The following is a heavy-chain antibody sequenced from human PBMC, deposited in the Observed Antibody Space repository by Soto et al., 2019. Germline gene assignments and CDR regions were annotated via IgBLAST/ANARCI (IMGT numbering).Heavy chain of an antibody. CDR3: ARVRPGYSYGYPNWFDP. CDR1: GFTFSSYE. CDR2: ISTSGSTI. V-gene: IGHV3-48*03. D-gene: IGHD5-18*01. Sequence: VQLVESGGGMVQPGRSLRLSCAASGFTFSSYEMNWVRQAPGKGLEWVSYISTSGSTIYYADSVKGRFTISRDNAKNSLFLQMNSLRAEDTAVYYCARVRPGYSYGYPNWFDPWGQGTLVTVSS. J-gene: IGHJ5*02.